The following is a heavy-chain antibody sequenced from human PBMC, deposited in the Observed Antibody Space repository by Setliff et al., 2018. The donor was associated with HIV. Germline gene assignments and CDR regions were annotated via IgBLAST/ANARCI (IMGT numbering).Heavy chain of an antibody. V-gene: IGHV4-34*12. CDR3: ARQNKRYYYDSGREGEWFDP. Sequence: ETLSLTCAVYGGSFSLYYWAWIRQPPGKGLEWIGNIFYSGHTFYNPSLRSRVTISVDTSKNQFSLKLSSVTAADTAVYYCARQNKRYYYDSGREGEWFDPWGQGTLVTVSS. J-gene: IGHJ5*02. D-gene: IGHD3-10*01. CDR2: IFYSGHT. CDR1: GGSFSLYY.